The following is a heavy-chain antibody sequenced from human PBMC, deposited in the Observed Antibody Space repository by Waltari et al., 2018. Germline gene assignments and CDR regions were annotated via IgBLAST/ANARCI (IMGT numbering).Heavy chain of an antibody. J-gene: IGHJ4*02. D-gene: IGHD1-1*01. V-gene: IGHV3-30*02. CDR3: VKGNEIDY. CDR1: GFNFTLFG. Sequence: QVHLVESGGGVVQPGGSLRLSCAAPGFNFTLFGMHWGGQAPGKGLEWVSFISYDGSKENYADSVKGRVTMSRDNSKKMLYVQMNNLRAEDSAVYYCVKGNEIDYWGQGTLVTVSS. CDR2: ISYDGSKE.